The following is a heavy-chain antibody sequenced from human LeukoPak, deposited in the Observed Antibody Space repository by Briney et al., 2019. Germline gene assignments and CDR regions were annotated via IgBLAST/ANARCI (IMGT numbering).Heavy chain of an antibody. J-gene: IGHJ4*02. CDR2: THYRGDI. V-gene: IGHV4-59*02. CDR1: GASVSSDY. D-gene: IGHD3-10*01. CDR3: GRNLGSGSDH. Sequence: SSETLSLTCSVSGASVSSDYWNWIRQSPGRGLEWIGYTHYRGDINYNPSLKSRLTMSVDASSNQVSLKLSSVTAADAAVYYCGRNLGSGSDHWGPGTLVTVSS.